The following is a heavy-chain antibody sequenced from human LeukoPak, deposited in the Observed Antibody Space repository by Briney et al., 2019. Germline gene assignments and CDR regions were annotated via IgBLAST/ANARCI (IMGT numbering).Heavy chain of an antibody. CDR3: ARDAIAEDF. J-gene: IGHJ4*02. D-gene: IGHD2-2*02. CDR2: ISDGSSTI. CDR1: GFTFSRFS. V-gene: IGHV3-48*02. Sequence: GGSLRLSCAASGFTFSRFSMTWVRQAPRKGLEWVSYISDGSSTIYYADSVKGRFTISRDNAKNSLYLQMNSLRDDDTAVYYCARDAIAEDFWGQGTLVTVSS.